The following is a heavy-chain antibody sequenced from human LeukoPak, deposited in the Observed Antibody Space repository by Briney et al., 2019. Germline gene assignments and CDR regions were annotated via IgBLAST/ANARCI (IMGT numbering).Heavy chain of an antibody. D-gene: IGHD2-2*01. J-gene: IGHJ4*02. CDR2: LSYEGKNK. CDR3: AKDLPVAYFDY. V-gene: IGHV3-30*04. CDR1: GFTFSNYA. Sequence: GGSLRLSCAASGFTFSNYAMHWVRQAPGTGLEWVAVLSYEGKNKYYADSVKGRFTISRDNAKNTLYLQLNSLRAEDTAVYYCAKDLPVAYFDYWGQGTLVTVSS.